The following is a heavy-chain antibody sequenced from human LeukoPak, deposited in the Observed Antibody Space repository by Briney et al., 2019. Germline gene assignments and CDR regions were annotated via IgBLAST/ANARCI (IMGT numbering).Heavy chain of an antibody. CDR2: IYYSGST. J-gene: IGHJ6*02. CDR1: GGSISSGGYY. V-gene: IGHV4-31*03. CDR3: ASSEKDYYGMDV. Sequence: SETLSLTCTVSGGSISSGGYYWSWIRQHPGKGLEWIGYIYYSGSTYYNPSLKSRVTISVDTSKNQFSLKLSSVTAADTAVYYCASSEKDYYGMDVWGQGTTVTVSS.